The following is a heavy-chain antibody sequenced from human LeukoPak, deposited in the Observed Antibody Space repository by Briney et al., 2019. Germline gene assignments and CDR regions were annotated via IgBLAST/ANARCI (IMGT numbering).Heavy chain of an antibody. Sequence: GGALRLSCAASGFTFSSYWMHWVRQAPGKGLVWVSRINIDGSSTNYADSVKGRVTLSRDNTKSTLYLQTNSLRAEDTAVYYWGTECHRGYPIDSGGKATLVTVPS. CDR3: GTECHRGYPIDS. J-gene: IGHJ4*02. CDR1: GFTFSSYW. D-gene: IGHD3-22*01. V-gene: IGHV3-74*01. CDR2: INIDGSST.